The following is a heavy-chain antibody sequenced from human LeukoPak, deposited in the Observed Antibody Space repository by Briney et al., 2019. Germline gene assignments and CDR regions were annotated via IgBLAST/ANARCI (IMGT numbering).Heavy chain of an antibody. J-gene: IGHJ4*02. D-gene: IGHD3-10*01. CDR2: ISGSGGST. CDR3: AKERIASRGFDY. V-gene: IGHV3-23*01. Sequence: AGGSLRLSCAGSGLIFSAYAMSWVRQAPGKGLEWVSAISGSGGSTYYADSVKGRFTISRDNSKNTLYLQMNSLRAEDTAVYYCAKERIASRGFDYWGQGTLVTVSS. CDR1: GLIFSAYA.